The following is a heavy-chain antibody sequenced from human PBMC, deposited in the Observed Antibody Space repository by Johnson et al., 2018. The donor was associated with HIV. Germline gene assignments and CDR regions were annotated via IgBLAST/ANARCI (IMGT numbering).Heavy chain of an antibody. CDR2: ISGSGGST. CDR1: GFSFSSYA. J-gene: IGHJ3*02. Sequence: MQLVESGGDLVQPGGSLRLSCAASGFSFSSYAMSWVRQAPGKGLEWVSAISGSGGSTYYADSVKGRFTISRDNSKNTLYLQMNSLRAEDTAVYYCAKPPSMGADAFDIWGQGTMVTVSS. V-gene: IGHV3-23*04. CDR3: AKPPSMGADAFDI. D-gene: IGHD3-16*01.